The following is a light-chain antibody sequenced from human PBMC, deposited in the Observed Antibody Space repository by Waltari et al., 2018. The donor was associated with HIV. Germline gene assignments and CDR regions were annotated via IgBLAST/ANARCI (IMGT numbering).Light chain of an antibody. CDR3: QAWDTSSFVV. CDR1: KLGDKY. Sequence: SYELTQPPSVSVSPGQTASITCSGDKLGDKYVWWYQQKEPGQSPLLVIYEDKKRPLGIPCRFSWSIFGNTATLTCSGTQALDGADYYGQAWDTSSFVVFGGGTKLIVL. CDR2: EDK. V-gene: IGLV3-1*01. J-gene: IGLJ2*01.